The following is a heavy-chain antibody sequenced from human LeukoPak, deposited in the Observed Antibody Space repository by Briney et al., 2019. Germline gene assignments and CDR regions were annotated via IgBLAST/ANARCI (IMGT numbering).Heavy chain of an antibody. Sequence: GRSLRLSCAASGFTFSSYGMHWVRQAPGKGLEWVAVIWYDGSNKYYADSVKGRFTISRDNPKNTLYLQMNSLRAEDTAVYYCARDGYGLDYWGQGTLVTVSS. V-gene: IGHV3-33*01. CDR2: IWYDGSNK. CDR3: ARDGYGLDY. J-gene: IGHJ4*02. D-gene: IGHD4-17*01. CDR1: GFTFSSYG.